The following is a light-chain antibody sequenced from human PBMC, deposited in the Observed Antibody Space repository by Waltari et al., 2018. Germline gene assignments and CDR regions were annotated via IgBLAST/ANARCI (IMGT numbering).Light chain of an antibody. CDR3: SSYTSTSTSLV. CDR2: EGS. V-gene: IGLV2-14*02. Sequence: YQQHPGKAPKLMFYEGSERPSGVSARFCGSKSGNTASLTLSGLQAEDEADYYCSSYTSTSTSLVFGGGTRLTVL. J-gene: IGLJ3*02.